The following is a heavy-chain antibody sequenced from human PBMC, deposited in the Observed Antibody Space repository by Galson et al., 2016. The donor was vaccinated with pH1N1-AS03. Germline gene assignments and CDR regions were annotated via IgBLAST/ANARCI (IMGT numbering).Heavy chain of an antibody. D-gene: IGHD6-6*01. V-gene: IGHV1-18*01. Sequence: SVKVSCKASGYNFVTYGITWVRQGPGQGLEWMGWINPYSTNTNYAKKVQDRVTMTADTSTTTARLDLRNLGSDDTAVYYCARVVAGRPFLIDYWGQGTLVTVSS. J-gene: IGHJ4*02. CDR3: ARVVAGRPFLIDY. CDR1: GYNFVTYG. CDR2: INPYSTNT.